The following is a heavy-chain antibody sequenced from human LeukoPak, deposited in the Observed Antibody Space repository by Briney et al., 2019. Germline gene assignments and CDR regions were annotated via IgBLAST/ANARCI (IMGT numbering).Heavy chain of an antibody. CDR1: GYTFTSYY. Sequence: ASVKVSCKASGYTFTSYYMHWVRQAPGQGLEWMGIINPSGGSTSYAQKFQGRVTMTRDTSTGTVYMELSSLRSEDTAVYYCARDRVDIVATTAEFDYWGQGTLVTVSS. J-gene: IGHJ4*02. CDR3: ARDRVDIVATTAEFDY. CDR2: INPSGGST. D-gene: IGHD5-12*01. V-gene: IGHV1-46*01.